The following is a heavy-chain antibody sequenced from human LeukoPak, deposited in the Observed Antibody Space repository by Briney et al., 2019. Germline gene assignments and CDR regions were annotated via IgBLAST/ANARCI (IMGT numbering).Heavy chain of an antibody. J-gene: IGHJ5*02. CDR3: ARDPADRGLRLRPNWFDP. D-gene: IGHD5-12*01. CDR2: ISSSGITI. Sequence: PGGSLRLSCVVSGFTFSSYSMNWVRQAPGKGLEWVSYISSSGITIYYADSVKGRFTISRDNAKNSLYLQMNSLRDEDTAVYYCARDPADRGLRLRPNWFDPWGQGTLVTVSS. CDR1: GFTFSSYS. V-gene: IGHV3-48*02.